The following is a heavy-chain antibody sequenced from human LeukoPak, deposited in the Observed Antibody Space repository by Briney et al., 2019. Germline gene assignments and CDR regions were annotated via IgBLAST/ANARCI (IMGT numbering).Heavy chain of an antibody. CDR1: GFRFGGYA. CDR2: ITYNGAAT. D-gene: IGHD3-9*01. CDR3: AKDGLYFDGSTHIYYFDS. V-gene: IGHV3-23*01. J-gene: IGHJ4*02. Sequence: GGSLRLSCAASGFRFGGYAMTWVRQAPGKGLEWVSSITYNGAATYYLDSVKARFTISRDNSRSTLYLQMDSLTAEDTALYYCAKDGLYFDGSTHIYYFDSWGQGTLVAVSS.